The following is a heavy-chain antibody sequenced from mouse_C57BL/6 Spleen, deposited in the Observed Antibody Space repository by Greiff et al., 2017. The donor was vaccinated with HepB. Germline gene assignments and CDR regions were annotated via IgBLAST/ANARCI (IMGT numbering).Heavy chain of an antibody. CDR3: ARVGLRKDYYAMDY. V-gene: IGHV5-4*03. D-gene: IGHD1-1*01. J-gene: IGHJ4*01. Sequence: EVMLVESGGGLVKPGGSLKLSCAASGFTFSSYAMSWVRQTPEKRLEWVATISDGGSYTYYPDNVKGRFTISRDNAKNNLYLQMSHLKSEDTAMYYCARVGLRKDYYAMDYWGQGTSVTVSS. CDR1: GFTFSSYA. CDR2: ISDGGSYT.